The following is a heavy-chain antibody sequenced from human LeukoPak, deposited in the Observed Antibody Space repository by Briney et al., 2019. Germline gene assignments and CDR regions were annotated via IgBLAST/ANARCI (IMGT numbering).Heavy chain of an antibody. Sequence: GGSLRLSCAASGFTFSSYGMHWVRQAPGKGLECVAVISYDGSNKYYADSVKGRFTISRDNSKNTLYLQMNSLRAEDTAVYYCAKDSSYYDSSGYYSGGQGTLVTVSS. V-gene: IGHV3-30*18. CDR3: AKDSSYYDSSGYYS. D-gene: IGHD3-22*01. CDR2: ISYDGSNK. J-gene: IGHJ4*02. CDR1: GFTFSSYG.